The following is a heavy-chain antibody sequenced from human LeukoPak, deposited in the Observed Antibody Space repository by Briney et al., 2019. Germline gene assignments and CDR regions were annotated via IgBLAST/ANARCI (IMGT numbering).Heavy chain of an antibody. V-gene: IGHV3-15*01. J-gene: IGHJ6*03. CDR2: IKSKTDGGTT. D-gene: IGHD3-10*01. CDR3: TTVGSEVRGEAYYYYYYMDV. CDR1: GFTFSNAW. Sequence: GGSLRLSCAASGFTFSNAWMSWVRQAPGKGLEWVGRIKSKTDGGTTDYAAPVKGRFTISRDDSKNTLYLQMNSLKTEDTAVYYCTTVGSEVRGEAYYYYYYMDVWGKGTTVTVSS.